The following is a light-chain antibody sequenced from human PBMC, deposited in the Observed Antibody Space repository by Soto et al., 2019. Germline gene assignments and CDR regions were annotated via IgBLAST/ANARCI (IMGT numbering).Light chain of an antibody. J-gene: IGLJ1*01. CDR3: CSYAGSSTFYV. V-gene: IGLV2-23*02. CDR2: EVS. CDR1: SIDVGSYNL. Sequence: QSLLTQPASVSGSPGQSITISCSGTSIDVGSYNLVSWYQQHPGKVPKLMIFEVSKRPSGVSNRFSGSKSGDTASLTISGLQAEDEADYYCCSYAGSSTFYVFGTGTKVTVL.